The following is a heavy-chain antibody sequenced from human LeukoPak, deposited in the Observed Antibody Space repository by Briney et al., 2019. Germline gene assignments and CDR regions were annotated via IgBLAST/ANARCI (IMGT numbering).Heavy chain of an antibody. CDR1: GFPFTAYY. Sequence: ASVKVSCKTSGFPFTAYYIHWVRQAPGQGLEWMGRITAHSGVTNSAQKFQGRVTMTRDMSINTAYMELSRLDSDDTAVYYCAREGESSGTYFDFWGQGTLSPSPQ. D-gene: IGHD1-26*01. V-gene: IGHV1-2*06. CDR3: AREGESSGTYFDF. J-gene: IGHJ4*02. CDR2: ITAHSGVT.